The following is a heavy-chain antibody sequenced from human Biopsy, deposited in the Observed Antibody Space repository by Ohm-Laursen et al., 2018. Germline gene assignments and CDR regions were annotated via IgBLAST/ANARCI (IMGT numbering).Heavy chain of an antibody. D-gene: IGHD1-26*01. CDR2: IIPMFGTA. J-gene: IGHJ4*02. CDR1: GGTFINYA. Sequence: ESSVTVSCKASGGTFINYAISWVRQAPGQGLEWMGGIIPMFGTANYAQMFQGRATISADESTSTSYMELSSLTTEDTAIYYCARGPHSGSHSCFDYWGRGPWSPSPQ. V-gene: IGHV1-69*01. CDR3: ARGPHSGSHSCFDY.